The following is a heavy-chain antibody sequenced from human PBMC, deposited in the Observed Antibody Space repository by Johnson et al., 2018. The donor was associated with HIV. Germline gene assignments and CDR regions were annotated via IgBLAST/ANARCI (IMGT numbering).Heavy chain of an antibody. CDR2: IGSAGDT. CDR1: GFTFRSYD. J-gene: IGHJ3*02. CDR3: ARACRDGYTCDAFDI. V-gene: IGHV3-13*01. D-gene: IGHD5-24*01. Sequence: VQLVESGGGVVQPGGSLRLSCAASGFTFRSYDMHWVRQATGKGLEWVSAIGSAGDTYYPGSVKGRFTISRENAKNSLYLQMNNLRAGDTAVYYCARACRDGYTCDAFDIWGQGTMVTVSS.